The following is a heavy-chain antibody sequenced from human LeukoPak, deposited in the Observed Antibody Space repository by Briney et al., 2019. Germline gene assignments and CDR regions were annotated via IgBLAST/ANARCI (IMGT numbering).Heavy chain of an antibody. Sequence: PGGSLRLSCAASGFTFSNYWMHWVRQAPGKGLLWVSRINSDGSSTTCADSVKGRFTISRDNAKNTVYLQMNSLRAEDTAVYYCARKKGLTYYYDSSGYYYAWGQGTLVTVSS. CDR1: GFTFSNYW. CDR3: ARKKGLTYYYDSSGYYYA. V-gene: IGHV3-74*03. J-gene: IGHJ5*02. CDR2: INSDGSST. D-gene: IGHD3-22*01.